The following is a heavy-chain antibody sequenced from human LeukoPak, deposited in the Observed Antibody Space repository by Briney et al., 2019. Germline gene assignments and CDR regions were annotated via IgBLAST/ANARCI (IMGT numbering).Heavy chain of an antibody. CDR3: AVAETGAHAQASDY. CDR1: GYTFTGYY. J-gene: IGHJ4*02. Sequence: ASVKVSCKASGYTFTGYYMHWVRQAPGQGLEWMGWINPNSGGTNYAQKFQGRVTMTRDTYISTAYMELNRLTSDDRAVYYCAVAETGAHAQASDYWGQGTLVTVSS. V-gene: IGHV1-2*02. CDR2: INPNSGGT. D-gene: IGHD1-14*01.